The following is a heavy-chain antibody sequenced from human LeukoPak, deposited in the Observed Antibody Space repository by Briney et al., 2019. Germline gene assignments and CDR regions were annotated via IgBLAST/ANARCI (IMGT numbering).Heavy chain of an antibody. Sequence: ASVKVSCKASGGTFSSYAISWVRQAPGQGLEWMGGIIPIFGTANYAQKFQGRVTITADESTSTAYMELSSLRSEDTAVYYCARYNYGGDWFDPWGQGTLVTVSS. D-gene: IGHD1-20*01. CDR3: ARYNYGGDWFDP. V-gene: IGHV1-69*13. CDR1: GGTFSSYA. CDR2: IIPIFGTA. J-gene: IGHJ5*02.